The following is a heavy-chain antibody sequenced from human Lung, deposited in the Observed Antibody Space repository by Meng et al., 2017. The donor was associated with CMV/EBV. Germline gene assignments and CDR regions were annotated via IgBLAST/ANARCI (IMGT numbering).Heavy chain of an antibody. CDR1: GFTFTSSA. Sequence: SVKVSXKASGFTFTSSAVQWVRQARGQRLEWIGWIVVGSGNTNYAQKFQERVTITRDMSTSTAYMELSSLRSEDTAVYYCAAHLGPDYGDNYWGQGTLVTVSS. D-gene: IGHD4-17*01. V-gene: IGHV1-58*01. CDR3: AAHLGPDYGDNY. CDR2: IVVGSGNT. J-gene: IGHJ4*02.